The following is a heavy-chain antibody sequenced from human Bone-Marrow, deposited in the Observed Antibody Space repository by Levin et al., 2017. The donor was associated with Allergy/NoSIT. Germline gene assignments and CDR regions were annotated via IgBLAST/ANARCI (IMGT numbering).Heavy chain of an antibody. CDR3: VQGVDY. J-gene: IGHJ4*02. CDR1: GVSFSSYE. Sequence: GGSLRLSCEASGVSFSSYELNWVRQAPGKGLQWVSSISSSGYSKYYADSVEGRFTISRDNARNSLFLEMNSLRVDDTAIYYCVQGVDYWGQGTLVTVSS. CDR2: ISSSGYSK. V-gene: IGHV3-48*03.